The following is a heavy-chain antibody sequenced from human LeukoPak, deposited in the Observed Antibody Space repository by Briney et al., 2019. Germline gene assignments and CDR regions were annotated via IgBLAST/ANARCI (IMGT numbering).Heavy chain of an antibody. V-gene: IGHV3-23*01. J-gene: IGHJ4*02. CDR2: ISGSGGST. Sequence: GGSLRLSCAASGFTFSSYGMTWVRQAPGKGLEWVSAISGSGGSTYYADSVKGRFTISRDNSKNTLYLQMNSLRAEDTAVYYCAKDLQVRGVKLGYFDYWGQGTLVTVSS. CDR1: GFTFSSYG. D-gene: IGHD3-10*01. CDR3: AKDLQVRGVKLGYFDY.